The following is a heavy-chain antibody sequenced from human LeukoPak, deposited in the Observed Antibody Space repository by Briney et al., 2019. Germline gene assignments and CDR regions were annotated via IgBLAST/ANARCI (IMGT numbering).Heavy chain of an antibody. CDR3: VTNFDPDVD. CDR2: ISYAGTNK. V-gene: IGHV3-30*04. CDR1: GFTFSSYV. D-gene: IGHD3-9*01. Sequence: GRSLRLSCAASGFTFSSYVMNWVRQAPGKGLEWVAVISYAGTNKYYADSVKGRFTISRDNSKNTLYLQMNSLRAEDTAVYYCVTNFDPDVDWGQGTLVTVSS. J-gene: IGHJ4*02.